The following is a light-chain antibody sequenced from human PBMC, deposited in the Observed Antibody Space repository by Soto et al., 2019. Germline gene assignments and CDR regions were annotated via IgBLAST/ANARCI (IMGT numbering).Light chain of an antibody. CDR3: SSYTTSSTLV. Sequence: QSALTQPPSVSGSPGQLVTISCTGTSSDVGNYNRVSWYQQPPGTAPKLMIYEVSNRPSGVPDRFSGSKSGNTASLTISGLQAEDEADYYCSSYTTSSTLVFGGGTKLTVL. CDR2: EVS. V-gene: IGLV2-18*02. CDR1: SSDVGNYNR. J-gene: IGLJ2*01.